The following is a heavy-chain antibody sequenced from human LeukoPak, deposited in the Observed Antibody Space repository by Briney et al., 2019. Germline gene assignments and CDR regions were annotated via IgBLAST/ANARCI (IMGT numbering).Heavy chain of an antibody. CDR3: GRGLGTSCRFCGLDV. D-gene: IGHD2-2*01. Sequence: GGSLRLSCAASGFTFSDYGMNGVRQAPGKGLEWGSYISSSTGTIYYADSVKGRFTISRDNAKNSLHLQMNSLRDEDSAVYYCGRGLGTSCRFCGLDVWGQGTTVTVSS. CDR2: ISSSTGTI. J-gene: IGHJ6*02. V-gene: IGHV3-48*02. CDR1: GFTFSDYG.